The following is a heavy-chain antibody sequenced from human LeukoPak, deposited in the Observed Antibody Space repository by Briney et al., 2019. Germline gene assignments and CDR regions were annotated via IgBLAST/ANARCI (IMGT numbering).Heavy chain of an antibody. CDR1: GFTFSIYA. J-gene: IGHJ4*02. V-gene: IGHV3-23*01. Sequence: GGSLRRSCAASGFTFSIYAMNWVRQTPGKGLEWVSSMSGNGDTYYADSVKGRFTISRDDSKNTLYLQMNSLRAEDSAIYYCAKGGGSTSWMIDYWGQGTLVTVSS. CDR3: AKGGGSTSWMIDY. D-gene: IGHD2-2*01. CDR2: MSGNGDT.